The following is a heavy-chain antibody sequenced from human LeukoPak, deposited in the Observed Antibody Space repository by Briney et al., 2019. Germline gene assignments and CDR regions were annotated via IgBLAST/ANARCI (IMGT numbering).Heavy chain of an antibody. V-gene: IGHV4-39*07. CDR1: GGSISSSSYY. CDR3: AKGSYRYISFDY. D-gene: IGHD3-16*02. Sequence: PSETLSLTCTVSGGSISSSSYYWGWIRQPPGKGLEWIGSIYYSGSTYYNPSLKSRVTISVDTSKNQFSLKLSSVTAADTAVYYCAKGSYRYISFDYWGQGTLVTVSS. J-gene: IGHJ4*02. CDR2: IYYSGST.